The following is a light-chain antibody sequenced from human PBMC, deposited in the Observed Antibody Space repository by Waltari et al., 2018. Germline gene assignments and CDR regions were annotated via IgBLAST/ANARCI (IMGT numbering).Light chain of an antibody. CDR2: RNN. V-gene: IGLV1-47*01. CDR3: ASWDDSLSGRGV. Sequence: QSVLTQPPSASGTPGQRVTISCSGSSSNIGSNYVYWYQQLPGTAPNLLIYRNNQRPSGVPDRFSGSKAGPSASLAISGLRSEDEADYYCASWDDSLSGRGVFGGGTKLTVL. J-gene: IGLJ3*02. CDR1: SSNIGSNY.